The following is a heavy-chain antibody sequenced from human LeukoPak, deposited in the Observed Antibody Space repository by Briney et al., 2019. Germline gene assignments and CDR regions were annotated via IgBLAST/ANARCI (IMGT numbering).Heavy chain of an antibody. J-gene: IGHJ4*02. Sequence: GESLKISCKGSGPIFTNHWIGWVRQMPGKGLEWMGIVYPEDSGNRYSPSLQGRATISVDKSENTAYLQWSSLKASDTALYYCMRHVPAGDRTSWCDYWGQGILVTVSS. CDR2: VYPEDSGN. CDR3: MRHVPAGDRTSWCDY. V-gene: IGHV5-51*01. CDR1: GPIFTNHW. D-gene: IGHD6-13*01.